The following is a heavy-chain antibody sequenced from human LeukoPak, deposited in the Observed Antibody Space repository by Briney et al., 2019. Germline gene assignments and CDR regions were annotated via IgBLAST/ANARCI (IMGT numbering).Heavy chain of an antibody. Sequence: PGGSLRLSCVASGFTLSNYAMSWVRQAPGKGLEWVSAITGRGGITYYADSVKGRFTISRDNSKNTLYLQMNSLRAEDTAVYYCAKWGDYDVLTGYYYPDYWGQGTLVTVSS. J-gene: IGHJ4*02. CDR3: AKWGDYDVLTGYYYPDY. D-gene: IGHD3-9*01. CDR2: ITGRGGIT. CDR1: GFTLSNYA. V-gene: IGHV3-23*01.